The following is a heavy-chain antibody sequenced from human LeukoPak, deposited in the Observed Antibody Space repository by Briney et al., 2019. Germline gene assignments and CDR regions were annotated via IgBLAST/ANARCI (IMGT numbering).Heavy chain of an antibody. V-gene: IGHV3-21*01. D-gene: IGHD5-18*01. J-gene: IGHJ6*03. CDR2: ISSSSSYI. Sequence: GGSLRLSCAASGFTFSSYSMNWVRQAPGKGLEWVSSISSSSSYIYYADSVKGRFTISRDNAKNSLYLQMNSLRAEDTAVYYCAKDYYSYGPVDYYMDVWGKGTTVTISS. CDR3: AKDYYSYGPVDYYMDV. CDR1: GFTFSSYS.